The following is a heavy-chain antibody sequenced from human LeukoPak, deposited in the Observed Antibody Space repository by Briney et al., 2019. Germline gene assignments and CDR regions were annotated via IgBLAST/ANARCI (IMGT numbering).Heavy chain of an antibody. CDR2: IRSSDGRI. CDR3: ARGLYDFWSGYMAFDY. CDR1: GFTFSTSA. D-gene: IGHD3-3*01. V-gene: IGHV3-23*01. Sequence: GGSLRLSCAASGFTFSTSAMTWVRQAPGKGLEWVSSIRSSDGRIYYTDSVKGRFTISRDNSKNTLYLQMNSLRVEDTAIYYCARGLYDFWSGYMAFDYWGQGTLVTVSS. J-gene: IGHJ4*02.